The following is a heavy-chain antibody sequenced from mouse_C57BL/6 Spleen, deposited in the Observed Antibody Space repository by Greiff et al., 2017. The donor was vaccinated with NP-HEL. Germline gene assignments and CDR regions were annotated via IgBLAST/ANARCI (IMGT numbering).Heavy chain of an antibody. CDR2: IHPNSGST. CDR3: ARSPYYYYRRDFDY. CDR1: GYTFTSYW. V-gene: IGHV1-64*01. D-gene: IGHD2-4*01. Sequence: QVQLQQPGAELVKPGDSVKLSCKASGYTFTSYWMHWVKQRPGQGLEWIGMIHPNSGSTNYNEKFKSKATLTVDKSSSTAYMQLSSLTSEDSAVYYCARSPYYYYRRDFDYWGQGTTLTVSS. J-gene: IGHJ2*01.